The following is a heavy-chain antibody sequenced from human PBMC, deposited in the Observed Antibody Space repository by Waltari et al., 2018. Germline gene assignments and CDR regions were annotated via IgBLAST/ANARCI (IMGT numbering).Heavy chain of an antibody. J-gene: IGHJ5*01. CDR1: GSDFIIYG. CDR3: ARGVFDS. V-gene: IGHV3-21*01. CDR2: VSGTTRYR. Sequence: DVQLVESGGGLVKPGGSLRLSCGASGSDFIIYGMNWVRQSPRKGVEWVAFVSGTTRYRYYADSVKGRFTGSRDKAKTTVYLQMDNLRVEDTAVCYCARGVFDSWGQGTLVTVSS.